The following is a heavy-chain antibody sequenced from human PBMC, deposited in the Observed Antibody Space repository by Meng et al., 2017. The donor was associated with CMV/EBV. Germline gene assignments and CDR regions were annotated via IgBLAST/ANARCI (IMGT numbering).Heavy chain of an antibody. D-gene: IGHD6-6*01. CDR1: GGSVSSGSYY. V-gene: IGHV4-61*01. CDR2: IYYSGST. J-gene: IGHJ6*02. Sequence: SETLSLTCTVSGGSVSSGSYYWSWIRQPPGKGLEWIGCIYYSGSTNYNPSLKSRVTISVDTSKNQFSLKLSSVTAADTAVYYCARDVAARPSYYYGMDVWGQGTTVTVSS. CDR3: ARDVAARPSYYYGMDV.